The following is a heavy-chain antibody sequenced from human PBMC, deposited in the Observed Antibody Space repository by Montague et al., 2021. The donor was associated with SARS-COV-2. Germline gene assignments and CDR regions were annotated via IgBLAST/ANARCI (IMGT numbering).Heavy chain of an antibody. CDR2: IYYSGST. CDR1: GGSISSSRYY. CDR3: ASSYYFSSCIYVYHYCMDG. V-gene: IGHV4-39*01. Sequence: SETLSLTCTVSGGSISSSRYYWGWIRQPPGKGLEWIGSIYYSGSTYYXPSLKSRLTISVDSSKNQFSLQLSSVTAADTAVYYCASSYYFSSCIYVYHYCMDGWGQGTTVTVSS. D-gene: IGHD3-3*01. J-gene: IGHJ6*02.